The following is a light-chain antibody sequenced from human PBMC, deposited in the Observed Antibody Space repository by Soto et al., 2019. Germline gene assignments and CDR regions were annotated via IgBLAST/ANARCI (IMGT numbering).Light chain of an antibody. CDR2: EVN. CDR1: SSDVGSYNY. CDR3: SSYAGSNVV. V-gene: IGLV2-8*01. J-gene: IGLJ2*01. Sequence: QSALTQPPSASGSPGQSVTISCTATSSDVGSYNYVSWYQQHPGKAPKLMIYEVNKRPSGVPDRFSGSKSGNTASLTVSGLQAEDEADFYCSSYAGSNVVFGGGTKLTVL.